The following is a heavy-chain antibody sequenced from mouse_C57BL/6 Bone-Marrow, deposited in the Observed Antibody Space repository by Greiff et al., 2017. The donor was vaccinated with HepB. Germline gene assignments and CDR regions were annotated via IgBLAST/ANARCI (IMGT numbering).Heavy chain of an antibody. D-gene: IGHD3-2*02. CDR2: ISSGSSTI. CDR3: ARATAQAAWFAY. CDR1: GFTFSDYG. V-gene: IGHV5-17*01. Sequence: EVKLMESGGGLVKPGGSLKLSCAASGFTFSDYGMHWVRQAPEKGLEWVAYISSGSSTIYYADTVKGRFTISRDNATNTLFLQMTSLRSEDTAMYYCARATAQAAWFAYWGQGTLVTVSA. J-gene: IGHJ3*01.